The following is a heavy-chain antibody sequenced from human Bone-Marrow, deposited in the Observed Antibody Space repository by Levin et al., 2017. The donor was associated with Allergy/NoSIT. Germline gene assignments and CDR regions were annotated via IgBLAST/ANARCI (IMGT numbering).Heavy chain of an antibody. CDR1: GFPVSNNY. D-gene: IGHD6-13*01. V-gene: IGHV3-53*01. CDR3: ARWFGSRWRYFDY. CDR2: LYAWGNT. Sequence: SGGSLRLSCAASGFPVSNNYMSWVRQAPGKGLEWVSVLYAWGNTYYADSVKGRFTISRDTSKNTLYLQMNSLSAEDTAVYYCARWFGSRWRYFDYWGQGTLVSVSS. J-gene: IGHJ4*02.